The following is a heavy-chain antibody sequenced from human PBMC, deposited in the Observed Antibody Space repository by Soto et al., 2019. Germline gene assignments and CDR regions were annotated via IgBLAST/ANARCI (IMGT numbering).Heavy chain of an antibody. D-gene: IGHD6-19*01. CDR1: GFTFSSYS. V-gene: IGHV3-48*02. J-gene: IGHJ6*02. Sequence: EVQLVESGGGLVQPGGSLRLSCAASGFTFSSYSMNWVRQAPGKGLEWVSYISSSSSTIYYADSVKGRFTISRDNAKKPLYLQMNSLRDEDTAVYYCARAMAGNNYYYYGMDVWGPGTTVTVSS. CDR3: ARAMAGNNYYYYGMDV. CDR2: ISSSSSTI.